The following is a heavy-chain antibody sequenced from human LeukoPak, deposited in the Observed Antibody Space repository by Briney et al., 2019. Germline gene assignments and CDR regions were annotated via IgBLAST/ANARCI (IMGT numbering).Heavy chain of an antibody. CDR2: IKQDGGER. Sequence: GGSLRLSCAVSGFTFSSYWMSWVRQAPGKGLEWVANIKQDGGERFYVDSVKGRFTISRDNAKNSLYLQMNSLRVEDTAAYYCAREDHSNYNYWGQGTVVSVSS. CDR1: GFTFSSYW. CDR3: AREDHSNYNY. V-gene: IGHV3-7*01. D-gene: IGHD4-11*01. J-gene: IGHJ4*02.